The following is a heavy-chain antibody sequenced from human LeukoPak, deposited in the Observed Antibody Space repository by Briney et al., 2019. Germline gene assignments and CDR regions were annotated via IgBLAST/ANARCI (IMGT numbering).Heavy chain of an antibody. CDR3: ARDQGYCSSASICPADY. CDR2: INPNSGDT. D-gene: IGHD2-2*01. J-gene: IGHJ4*02. Sequence: ASVRVSCKASGYTITGYYMHWVRQAPGQGLEWMGWINPNSGDTYFAQNLQGRVTMTRDTSISTAYMELSRLTSADTAVYYCARDQGYCSSASICPADYWGQGTLVTVSS. V-gene: IGHV1-2*02. CDR1: GYTITGYY.